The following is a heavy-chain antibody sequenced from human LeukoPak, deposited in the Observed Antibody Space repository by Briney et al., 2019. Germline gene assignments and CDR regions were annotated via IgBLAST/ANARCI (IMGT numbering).Heavy chain of an antibody. D-gene: IGHD3-9*01. Sequence: SETLSLTCTVSGGSISSYYWSWIRQPPGKGLEWIGYIYYSGSTNYNPSLKSRVAISVDTSKNQFSLKLSSVTAADTAVYYCARASRDYDILTGYYGGDFDYWGQGTLATVSS. CDR3: ARASRDYDILTGYYGGDFDY. CDR2: IYYSGST. V-gene: IGHV4-59*01. CDR1: GGSISSYY. J-gene: IGHJ4*02.